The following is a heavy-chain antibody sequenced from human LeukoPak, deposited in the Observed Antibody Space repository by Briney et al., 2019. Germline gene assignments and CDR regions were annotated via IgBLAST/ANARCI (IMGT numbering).Heavy chain of an antibody. J-gene: IGHJ3*02. CDR3: ARDILNYGSGIDAFDI. CDR1: GYTFTSYY. Sequence: ASVKVSCKASGYTFTSYYMHWVRQAPGQGLEWMGIINPSGGSTSYAQKFQGRVTMTRDMSTSTVYMELSSLRSEDTAVYYCARDILNYGSGIDAFDIWGQGTMVTASS. D-gene: IGHD3-10*01. V-gene: IGHV1-46*01. CDR2: INPSGGST.